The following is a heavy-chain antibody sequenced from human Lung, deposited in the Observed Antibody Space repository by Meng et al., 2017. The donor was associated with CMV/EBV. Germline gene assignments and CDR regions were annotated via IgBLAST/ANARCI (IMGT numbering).Heavy chain of an antibody. V-gene: IGHV1-2*02. J-gene: IGHJ6*02. D-gene: IGHD3-3*01. CDR1: GYTFTGYY. CDR2: INPNSGGT. Sequence: ASXXVSXKASGYTFTGYYMHWVRQAPGQGLEWMGWINPNSGGTNYAQKFQGRATMTRDTSISTAYMELSRLRSDDTAVYYCAREMNVYYDFWSGYYPRPDYYYYGMDVWXQGTTVTVSS. CDR3: AREMNVYYDFWSGYYPRPDYYYYGMDV.